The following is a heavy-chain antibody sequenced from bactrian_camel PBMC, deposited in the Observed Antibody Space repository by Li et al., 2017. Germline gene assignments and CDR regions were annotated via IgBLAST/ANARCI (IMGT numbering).Heavy chain of an antibody. V-gene: IGHV3S55*01. D-gene: IGHD3*01. CDR2: IDRTGYT. CDR1: GYTFASIC. J-gene: IGHJ4*01. Sequence: HVQLVESGGGSVQAGGSLRLTCTASGYTFASICMGWFRQAPGKEREGVASIDRTGYTEYTDSVKGRFTISRDNAQNVLTLQMNSLRPEDSDMYYCAARRTHYSATGCDPLPRYDYWGQGTQVTVSS. CDR3: AARRTHYSATGCDPLPRYDY.